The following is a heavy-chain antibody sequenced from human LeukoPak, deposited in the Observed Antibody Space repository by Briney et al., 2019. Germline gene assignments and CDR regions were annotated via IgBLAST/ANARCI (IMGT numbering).Heavy chain of an antibody. V-gene: IGHV5-51*01. CDR3: ARLRHGSYYFDY. CDR1: GYSFTSYG. J-gene: IGHJ4*02. CDR2: IYPGDSDT. Sequence: GEALNISCKGSGYSFTSYGIGWVRYMPGKGLEWMGIIYPGDSDTRYSPSFQGQVTISADKSISTAYLQWSSLKASDTAMYYCARLRHGSYYFDYWGQGTLVTVSS. D-gene: IGHD1-26*01.